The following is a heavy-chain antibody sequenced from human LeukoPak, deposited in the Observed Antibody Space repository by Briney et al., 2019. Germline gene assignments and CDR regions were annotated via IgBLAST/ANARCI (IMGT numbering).Heavy chain of an antibody. Sequence: SVKVSCKASAGTFSSYAISWVRQAPGQGLEWMGRIIPILGIANYAQKFQGRVTITADKSTSTASMELSSLRSEDPAVYYCARFRQLCSGGSCYQAYYYYYGMDAWGQGTTVTVSS. CDR2: IIPILGIA. CDR3: ARFRQLCSGGSCYQAYYYYYGMDA. CDR1: AGTFSSYA. J-gene: IGHJ6*02. V-gene: IGHV1-69*04. D-gene: IGHD2-15*01.